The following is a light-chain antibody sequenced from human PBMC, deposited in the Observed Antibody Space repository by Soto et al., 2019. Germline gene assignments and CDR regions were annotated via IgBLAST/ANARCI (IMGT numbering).Light chain of an antibody. Sequence: EIVMTQSPATLSVSPGERATLSCRASQSVSSNLAWYQQKPGQAPRLLIYGVSTRATGIPVRFSGSGSGTEFSLTISSLQSEDFAVYYCQHYDGWPYTFGQGTKLEIK. CDR1: QSVSSN. J-gene: IGKJ2*01. CDR2: GVS. V-gene: IGKV3-15*01. CDR3: QHYDGWPYT.